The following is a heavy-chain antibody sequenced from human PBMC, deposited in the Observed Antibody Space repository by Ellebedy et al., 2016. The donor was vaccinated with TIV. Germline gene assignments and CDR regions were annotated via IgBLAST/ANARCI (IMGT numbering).Heavy chain of an antibody. CDR3: ARAGSVYSSGWYVVSAFYYGMDV. V-gene: IGHV4-39*01. D-gene: IGHD6-19*01. Sequence: SETLSLTXTVSGGSITSSSYYWGWIRQPPGKGLKWIGSISYSGKTYYNPSLKSRVTISADTSKNQFSLKLSSVTAADTAVYYCARAGSVYSSGWYVVSAFYYGMDVWGQGTTVTVSS. J-gene: IGHJ6*02. CDR2: ISYSGKT. CDR1: GGSITSSSYY.